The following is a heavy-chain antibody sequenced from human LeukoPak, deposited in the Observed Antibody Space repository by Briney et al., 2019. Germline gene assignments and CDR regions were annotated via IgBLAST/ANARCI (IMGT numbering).Heavy chain of an antibody. D-gene: IGHD5-18*01. CDR3: ARTLQPGGMDV. CDR1: GGSSSGYY. CDR2: INHSGST. J-gene: IGHJ6*02. V-gene: IGHV4-34*01. Sequence: PSETLSLTCAVYGGSSSGYYWSWIRQPPGKGLEWIGEINHSGSTNYNPSLKSRVTISVDTSKNQFSLKLSSVTAADTAVYYCARTLQPGGMDVWGQGTTVTVSS.